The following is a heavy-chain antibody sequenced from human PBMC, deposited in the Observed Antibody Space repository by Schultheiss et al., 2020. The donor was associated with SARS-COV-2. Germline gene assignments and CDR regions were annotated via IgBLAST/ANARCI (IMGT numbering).Heavy chain of an antibody. CDR2: INHSGST. D-gene: IGHD6-6*01. J-gene: IGHJ4*02. Sequence: SQTLSLTYTVSGGSISSGGYYWSWIRQPPGKGLEWIGEINHSGSTNYNPSLKSRVTISLDTSKNQFSLQLNSVTPEDTAVYYCARAVAARLDYWGQGTLVTVSS. CDR3: ARAVAARLDY. CDR1: GGSISSGGYY. V-gene: IGHV4-30-2*01.